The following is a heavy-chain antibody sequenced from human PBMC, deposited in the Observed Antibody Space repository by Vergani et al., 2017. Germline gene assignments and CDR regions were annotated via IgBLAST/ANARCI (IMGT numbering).Heavy chain of an antibody. J-gene: IGHJ4*02. CDR3: ARDLFYYDSSGYYSGFFDY. V-gene: IGHV3-21*01. CDR2: ISSSSSYI. D-gene: IGHD3-22*01. CDR1: GFTFSSYS. Sequence: EVQLVESGGGLVKRGGSLRLSCAASGFTFSSYSMNWVRQAPGKGLEWVSSISSSSSYIHYSDSLKGRFTISRDNAKSSLYLQMNSLRAEETAVYYCARDLFYYDSSGYYSGFFDYWGQGTLVTVSS.